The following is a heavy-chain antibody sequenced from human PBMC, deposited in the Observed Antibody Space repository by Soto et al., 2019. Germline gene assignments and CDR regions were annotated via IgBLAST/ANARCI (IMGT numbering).Heavy chain of an antibody. Sequence: QVQLAQSGAEERKPGASVKVSCEATGYTFTAYAMHWVRQAPGQRLEWMGWINPANGNTKYSQKFQGRLTLTSDTSANTGYMELNSLTSEDTAMYYCTRSAISPYGGLIGPFDYWGQGNLVTVSS. CDR2: INPANGNT. CDR3: TRSAISPYGGLIGPFDY. D-gene: IGHD3-16*02. CDR1: GYTFTAYA. V-gene: IGHV1-3*05. J-gene: IGHJ4*02.